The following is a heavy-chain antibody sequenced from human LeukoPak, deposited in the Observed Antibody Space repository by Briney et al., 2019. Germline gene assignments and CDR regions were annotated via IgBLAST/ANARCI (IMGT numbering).Heavy chain of an antibody. Sequence: GGSLRLSCAASGFTFRSYSVSWVRQAPGKGLEWVSSISSSSSYIYYADSVKGRFTISRDNAKNSLYLQMNSLRAEDTAVYYCARDTNYRKAFDYRGQGTLVTVSS. CDR2: ISSSSSYI. J-gene: IGHJ4*02. D-gene: IGHD1-7*01. V-gene: IGHV3-21*01. CDR1: GFTFRSYS. CDR3: ARDTNYRKAFDY.